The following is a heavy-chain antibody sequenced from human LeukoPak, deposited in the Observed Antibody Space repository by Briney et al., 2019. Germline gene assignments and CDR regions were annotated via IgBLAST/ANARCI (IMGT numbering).Heavy chain of an antibody. V-gene: IGHV1-24*01. J-gene: IGHJ4*02. Sequence: ASVEVSCKVSGYTLTELSMHWVRQAPGKGLEWMGGFDPEDGETIYAQKFQGRVTMTEDTSTDTAYMELSSLRSEDTAVYYCATSVTIFGVFDYWGQGTLVTVSS. CDR3: ATSVTIFGVFDY. D-gene: IGHD3-3*01. CDR1: GYTLTELS. CDR2: FDPEDGET.